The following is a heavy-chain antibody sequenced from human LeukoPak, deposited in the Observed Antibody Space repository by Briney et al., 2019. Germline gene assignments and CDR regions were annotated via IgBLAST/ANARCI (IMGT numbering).Heavy chain of an antibody. V-gene: IGHV3-11*04. CDR3: AKDLGMGTRIDF. Sequence: GGSLRLSCAASGFTFSDYYMSWIRQAPGKGLEWVSCISSSGSTIYYADSVKGRFTISRDNAKNSLYLQMNSLRPEDTAVYYCAKDLGMGTRIDFRGQGTLVTVSS. J-gene: IGHJ4*02. CDR2: ISSSGSTI. D-gene: IGHD5-24*01. CDR1: GFTFSDYY.